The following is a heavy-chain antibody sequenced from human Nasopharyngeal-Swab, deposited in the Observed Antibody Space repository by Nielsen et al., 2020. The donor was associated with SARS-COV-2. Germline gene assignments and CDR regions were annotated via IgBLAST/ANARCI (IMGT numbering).Heavy chain of an antibody. J-gene: IGHJ6*02. V-gene: IGHV3-7*01. D-gene: IGHD3-16*02. CDR1: GFTFSSYA. Sequence: GESLKISCAASGFTFSSYAMSWVRQAPGKGLEWVANIKQDGSEKYYVDSVKGRFTISGDNAKNSLYLQMNSLRAEDTAVYYCARETYYDYVWGSYRADYYYGMDVWGQGTTVTVSS. CDR3: ARETYYDYVWGSYRADYYYGMDV. CDR2: IKQDGSEK.